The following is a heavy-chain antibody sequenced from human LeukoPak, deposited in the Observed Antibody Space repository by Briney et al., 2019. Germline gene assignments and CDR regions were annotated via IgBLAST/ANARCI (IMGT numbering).Heavy chain of an antibody. CDR1: GFTFSDYS. Sequence: GGSLRLSCAASGFTFSDYSMKWVRQAPGKGLEWISYISGTSSTIFYADSVKGRFTVSRDNAKNSLDLQMNSLRVEDTAVYYCARDRNYYDSRKIYHYGMGVWGPGTTVTVSS. CDR3: ARDRNYYDSRKIYHYGMGV. J-gene: IGHJ6*02. CDR2: ISGTSSTI. V-gene: IGHV3-48*04. D-gene: IGHD3-22*01.